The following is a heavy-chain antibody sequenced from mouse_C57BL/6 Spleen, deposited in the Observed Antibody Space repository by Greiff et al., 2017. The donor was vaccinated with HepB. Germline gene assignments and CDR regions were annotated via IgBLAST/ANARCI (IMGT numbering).Heavy chain of an antibody. V-gene: IGHV1-53*01. J-gene: IGHJ2*01. CDR2: INPSNGGT. CDR3: ASGTSGAHFDY. Sequence: QVQLQQPGTELVKPGASVKLSCKASGYTFTSYWMHWVKQRPGQGPEWIGNINPSNGGTNYNEKFKSKATLPVDKSSSTAYMKHSSLTSKDSAVYYCASGTSGAHFDYWGKGTTLTVSS. CDR1: GYTFTSYW. D-gene: IGHD3-2*02.